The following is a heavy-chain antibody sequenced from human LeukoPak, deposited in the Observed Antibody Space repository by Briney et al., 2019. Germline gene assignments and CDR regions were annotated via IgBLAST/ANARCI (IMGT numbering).Heavy chain of an antibody. D-gene: IGHD3-22*01. V-gene: IGHV3-53*01. Sequence: GSLRLSCAASGFTVSRNYMSWVRQAPGKGLEWVSVIYSGGHTYYADSVKGRFTISRDNSKNTLYLQMNSLRAGDTAVYYCARDRNYYDSSGGDDAFDIWGQGTMVTVSS. J-gene: IGHJ3*02. CDR1: GFTVSRNY. CDR3: ARDRNYYDSSGGDDAFDI. CDR2: IYSGGHT.